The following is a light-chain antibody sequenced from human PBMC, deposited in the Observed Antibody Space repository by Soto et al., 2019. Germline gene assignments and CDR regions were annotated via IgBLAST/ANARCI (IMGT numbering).Light chain of an antibody. CDR3: SSYTSSSTLV. CDR2: DVS. Sequence: QSVLTQPASVSGSPGQSITISCTGTXXDVGGYNYVSWYQQHPGKAPKLMIYDVSNRPSGVSNRFSGSKSGNTASLTISGLQAEDEADYYCSSYTSSSTLVFGGGTKLTVL. J-gene: IGLJ2*01. V-gene: IGLV2-14*01. CDR1: XXDVGGYNY.